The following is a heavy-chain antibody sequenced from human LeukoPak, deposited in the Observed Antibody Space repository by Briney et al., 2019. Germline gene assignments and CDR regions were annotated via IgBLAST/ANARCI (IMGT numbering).Heavy chain of an antibody. D-gene: IGHD3-22*01. CDR3: ASAPXTEWFGCGYFQFVR. V-gene: IGHV4-59*01. J-gene: IGHJ4*02. CDR2: XXXSGST. Sequence: PSETLSLTCTVSGVSISSYYWSWIRQPPGKGLXXXXXXXXSGSTNYNXSXXXXXXISVDXSKNQFSLKLSSVTAADTAVYYCASAPXTEWFGCGYFQFVRWGQGTLVTVSS. CDR1: GVSISSYY.